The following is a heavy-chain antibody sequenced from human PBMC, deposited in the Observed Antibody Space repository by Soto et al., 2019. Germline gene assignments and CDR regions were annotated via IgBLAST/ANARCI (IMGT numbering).Heavy chain of an antibody. CDR1: GRSVKLDTQD. CDR2: IYNGQYR. CDR3: SRDGIPNSSSPFVIGH. J-gene: IGHJ5*02. V-gene: IGHV4-61*01. Sequence: SETLFLTCTLTGRSVKLDTQDSTGLWQPAGKGLECLACIYNGQYRKYNPSLKSRVTISADPSKNKFSLTLDSVSAADAAVYYCSRDGIPNSSSPFVIGHWGRGTLVTVS. D-gene: IGHD6-6*01.